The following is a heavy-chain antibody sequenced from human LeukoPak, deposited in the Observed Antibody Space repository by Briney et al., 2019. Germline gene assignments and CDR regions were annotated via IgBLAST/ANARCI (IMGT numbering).Heavy chain of an antibody. J-gene: IGHJ4*02. CDR2: IYPGDSDT. D-gene: IGHD5-18*01. Sequence: PGESLKISCKGSGYSFTSYWIGWVRQMPGKGLEWMGIIYPGDSDTRYSPSFQGQVTISADKSISTAYLQWSSLKASDTAMYYCARLRMDTAMAREGVYFDYWGQGTLVTVSS. CDR3: ARLRMDTAMAREGVYFDY. V-gene: IGHV5-51*01. CDR1: GYSFTSYW.